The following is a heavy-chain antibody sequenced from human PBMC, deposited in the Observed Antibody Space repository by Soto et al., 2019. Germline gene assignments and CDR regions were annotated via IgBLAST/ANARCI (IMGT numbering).Heavy chain of an antibody. CDR3: AKDRYISSIVVVILTFDY. J-gene: IGHJ4*02. CDR2: ISGSGGST. D-gene: IGHD3-22*01. Sequence: GGSLRLSCAASGFTFSSYAMSWVRQAPGKGLEWVSAISGSGGSTYYADSVKGRFTISRDNSKNTLYLQMNSLRAEDTAVYYCAKDRYISSIVVVILTFDYWGQGTLVTVSS. CDR1: GFTFSSYA. V-gene: IGHV3-23*01.